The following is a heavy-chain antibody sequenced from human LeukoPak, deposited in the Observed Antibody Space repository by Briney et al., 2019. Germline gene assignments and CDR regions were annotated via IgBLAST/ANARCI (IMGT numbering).Heavy chain of an antibody. D-gene: IGHD1-26*01. V-gene: IGHV3-33*06. CDR3: AKPTRGSGSFLIDF. J-gene: IGHJ4*02. CDR2: IWNDGSDK. Sequence: PGGSLRLSCAASGFTFSSYGMHWARQARGKGLEWVAVIWNDGSDKYYADSVKGRFTISRDNSKNTLYLQMNSLRAEDTAVYYCAKPTRGSGSFLIDFWGQGTLVTVSS. CDR1: GFTFSSYG.